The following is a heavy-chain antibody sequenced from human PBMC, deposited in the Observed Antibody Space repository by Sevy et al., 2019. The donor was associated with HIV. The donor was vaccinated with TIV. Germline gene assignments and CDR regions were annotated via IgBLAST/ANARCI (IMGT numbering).Heavy chain of an antibody. J-gene: IGHJ1*01. CDR1: GFTFSSYW. CDR3: ALERLSSNVAEYFQN. D-gene: IGHD1-1*01. V-gene: IGHV3-7*01. Sequence: GGSLRLSCAASGFTFSSYWMNWVRQAPGKGLEWVANINQDGSEKYYVDSVKGRFTISRDNAKNSLYLQMNSLRAEDTAVYYCALERLSSNVAEYFQNWGQGTLVTVSS. CDR2: INQDGSEK.